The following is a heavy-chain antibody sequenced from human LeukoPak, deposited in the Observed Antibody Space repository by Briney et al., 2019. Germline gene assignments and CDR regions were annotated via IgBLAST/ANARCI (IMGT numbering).Heavy chain of an antibody. Sequence: GGSLRLSCAASGFTFSSYWMNWVRQAPGKGLVWVSRIASDGSSTTYADSVKGRFSISRDNAKNTLYLQMNSLRVEGTAVYYCARGRPHGNDHWGQGTLVTVSS. D-gene: IGHD4-23*01. CDR2: IASDGSST. CDR3: ARGRPHGNDH. CDR1: GFTFSSYW. V-gene: IGHV3-74*01. J-gene: IGHJ4*02.